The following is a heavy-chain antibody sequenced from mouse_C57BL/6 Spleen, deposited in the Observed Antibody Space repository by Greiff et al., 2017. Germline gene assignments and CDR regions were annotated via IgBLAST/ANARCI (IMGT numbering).Heavy chain of an antibody. V-gene: IGHV1-5*01. J-gene: IGHJ4*01. CDR1: GYTFTSYW. Sequence: VQLQQSGTVLARPGASVKMSCKTSGYTFTSYWMHWVKQRPGQGLEWIGAIYPGNSDTSYNQKFKGKAKLTAVTSASTAYMELSSLTNEDSAVYYCTRGDYDGDYYAMDYWGQGTSVTVSS. CDR3: TRGDYDGDYYAMDY. D-gene: IGHD2-4*01. CDR2: IYPGNSDT.